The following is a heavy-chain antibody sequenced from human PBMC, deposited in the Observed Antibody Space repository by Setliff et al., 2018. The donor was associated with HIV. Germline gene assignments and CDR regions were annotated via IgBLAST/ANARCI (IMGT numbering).Heavy chain of an antibody. CDR2: IYPVDSET. V-gene: IGHV5-51*01. CDR3: ARGKLDSSSWPYFDY. J-gene: IGHJ4*02. Sequence: PGESLKISCQGSGYNFVDYSIAWVRQVPGKGLEWMGIIYPVDSETRYSPSFQGQVTISADKSISTAYLQWSSLKASDTAMYYCARGKLDSSSWPYFDYWGQGTLVTVSS. D-gene: IGHD6-13*01. CDR1: GYNFVDYS.